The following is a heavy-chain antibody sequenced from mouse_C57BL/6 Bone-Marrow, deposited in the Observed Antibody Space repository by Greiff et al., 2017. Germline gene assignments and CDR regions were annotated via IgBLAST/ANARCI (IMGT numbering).Heavy chain of an antibody. CDR3: ARVDDPFAY. D-gene: IGHD2-12*01. Sequence: EVQVVASGGGLVKPGGSLKLSCAASGFTFSDYGMHWVRQAPEKGLEWVAYISSGSSTIYYADTVKGRFTISRDNAKNTLFLQMTSLRSEDTAMYYCARVDDPFAYWGQGTLVTVSA. CDR2: ISSGSSTI. J-gene: IGHJ3*01. CDR1: GFTFSDYG. V-gene: IGHV5-17*01.